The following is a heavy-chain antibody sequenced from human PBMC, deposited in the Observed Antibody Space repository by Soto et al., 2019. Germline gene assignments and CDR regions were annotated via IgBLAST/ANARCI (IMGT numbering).Heavy chain of an antibody. V-gene: IGHV1-18*01. D-gene: IGHD1-26*01. CDR1: GYTFSNYG. J-gene: IGHJ4*02. Sequence: GPGVKKPGASVKVSCKTSGYTFSNYGFSWVRQAPGQGLEWMGWISGYNGNTNYAQKFQGRVTMTTDTSTTTVYMELRSLRSGDTAVYYCARVLVGGTIPDYWGQGTLVTVSS. CDR2: ISGYNGNT. CDR3: ARVLVGGTIPDY.